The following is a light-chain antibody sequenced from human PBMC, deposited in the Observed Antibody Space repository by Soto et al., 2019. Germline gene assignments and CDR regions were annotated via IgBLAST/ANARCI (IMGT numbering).Light chain of an antibody. CDR3: QQYGSSLFT. CDR2: GTS. V-gene: IGKV3-20*01. J-gene: IGKJ3*01. CDR1: QSLTSRY. Sequence: EILLTQSPGTLSLSPGERATLSGGASQSLTSRYLAWYRQKPGQAPRLLIYGTSSRATGIPDRFSGSGSGTDFTLTISRLEPEDFAVYYCQQYGSSLFTFGPGTKVDIK.